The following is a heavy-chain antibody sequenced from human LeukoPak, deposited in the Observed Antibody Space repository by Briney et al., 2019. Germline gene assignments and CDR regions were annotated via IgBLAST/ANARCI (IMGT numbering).Heavy chain of an antibody. CDR1: GDSMNSHY. Sequence: SETLSHTCTVSGDSMNSHYWSWIRQPPGKGLEWIGYISYIGSTNYNPSLKSRVTISVDTSKNQFSLKLSSVTAADTAVYYCARDPTTVTKGLDIWGKGTMVTVSS. D-gene: IGHD4-17*01. CDR2: ISYIGST. V-gene: IGHV4-59*11. CDR3: ARDPTTVTKGLDI. J-gene: IGHJ3*02.